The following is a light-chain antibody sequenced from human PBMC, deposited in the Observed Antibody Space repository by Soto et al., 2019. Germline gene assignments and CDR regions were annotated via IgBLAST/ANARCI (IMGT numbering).Light chain of an antibody. CDR1: QSVLYSSNNKNH. V-gene: IGKV4-1*01. J-gene: IGKJ5*01. CDR2: WAS. Sequence: DIVMTQSPDSLAVSLGERATINCKSSQSVLYSSNNKNHLAWYQQKPGQPPKLLIYWASTRESGVPDRLSGSGSGTGFTLTINSLQAEDVAVYYCQQFYTAPFTFGQGTRLEIK. CDR3: QQFYTAPFT.